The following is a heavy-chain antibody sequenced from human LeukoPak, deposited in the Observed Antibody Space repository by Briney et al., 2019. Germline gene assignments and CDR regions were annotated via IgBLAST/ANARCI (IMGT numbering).Heavy chain of an antibody. D-gene: IGHD6-13*01. Sequence: ASVKVSCKASGYTFTSYYMHWVRQAPGQGLEWMGWINPNSGGTNYAQKFQGRVTMTRDTSISTAYMELSRLRSDDTAVYYCARPLYSSSWYGYWGQGTLVTVSS. CDR1: GYTFTSYY. V-gene: IGHV1-2*02. CDR3: ARPLYSSSWYGY. J-gene: IGHJ4*02. CDR2: INPNSGGT.